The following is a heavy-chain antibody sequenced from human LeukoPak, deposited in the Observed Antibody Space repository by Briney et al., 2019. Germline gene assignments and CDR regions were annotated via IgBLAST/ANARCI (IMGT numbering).Heavy chain of an antibody. J-gene: IGHJ4*02. D-gene: IGHD6-13*01. Sequence: SETLSLTCTVSGGSISSYYWSWIRQPPGKGLEWIGYIYYSGSTNYNPSLKSGVTISVDTSKNQFSLKLSSVTAADTAVYYCARESAYYSSPDYWGQGTLVTVSS. CDR2: IYYSGST. CDR3: ARESAYYSSPDY. V-gene: IGHV4-59*01. CDR1: GGSISSYY.